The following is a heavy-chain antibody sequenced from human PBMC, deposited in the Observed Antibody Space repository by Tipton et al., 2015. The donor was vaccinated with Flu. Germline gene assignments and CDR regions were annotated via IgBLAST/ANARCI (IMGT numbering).Heavy chain of an antibody. CDR3: AAYSYDTHGPAIDS. D-gene: IGHD3-22*01. Sequence: TLSLTCTVSGDSISGSNWYWGGIRQRPGQGLEWIGSIYYDGATFDNASIKIRVTISVDTSKNQFTLKLISVIAADTAVYYCAAYSYDTHGPAIDSWGQGTLVTVSS. J-gene: IGHJ4*02. V-gene: IGHV4-39*01. CDR1: GDSISGSNWY. CDR2: IYYDGAT.